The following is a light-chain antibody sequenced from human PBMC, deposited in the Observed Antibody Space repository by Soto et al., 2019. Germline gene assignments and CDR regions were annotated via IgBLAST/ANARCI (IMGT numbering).Light chain of an antibody. CDR2: ENS. V-gene: IGLV1-51*02. Sequence: QSVLTQPPSVSAAPGQTVTISCSGSSSNLGSNYVSWYQQLPGTAPKLLIYENSKRPSGIPDRFSGSKSGTSATLGITGLQTGDEADYYCGTWDSSLSAAVFGGGTKLTVL. J-gene: IGLJ3*02. CDR1: SSNLGSNY. CDR3: GTWDSSLSAAV.